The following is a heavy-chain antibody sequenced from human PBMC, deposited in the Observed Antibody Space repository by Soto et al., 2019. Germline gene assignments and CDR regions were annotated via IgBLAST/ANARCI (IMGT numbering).Heavy chain of an antibody. J-gene: IGHJ4*02. CDR2: IKDGGNT. Sequence: QVQLQQWGAGLLKPSETLSLTCAVYGGSFSGYYWSWIRQPPGKGLEWIGEIKDGGNTNYSPSLKRRVTISADTSKNQFSLKLNSVTAADTAVYYCARGQSAIVATHWDQGTLVTVSS. V-gene: IGHV4-34*01. CDR3: ARGQSAIVATH. D-gene: IGHD5-12*01. CDR1: GGSFSGYY.